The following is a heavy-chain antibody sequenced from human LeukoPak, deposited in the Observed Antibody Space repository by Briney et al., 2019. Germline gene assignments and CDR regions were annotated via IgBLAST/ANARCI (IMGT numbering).Heavy chain of an antibody. CDR3: ASSIQPGATVLFDG. D-gene: IGHD5-18*01. Sequence: GESLKISCKGLDSTFTTSLIGWVRQMPGKGLEWMGIIYPGDSDTRYSPSFQGQVTISADKSISTAYLQWSSLKASDTAMYERASSIQPGATVLFDGWGQGTLVTVSS. CDR2: IYPGDSDT. CDR1: DSTFTTSL. J-gene: IGHJ4*02. V-gene: IGHV5-51*01.